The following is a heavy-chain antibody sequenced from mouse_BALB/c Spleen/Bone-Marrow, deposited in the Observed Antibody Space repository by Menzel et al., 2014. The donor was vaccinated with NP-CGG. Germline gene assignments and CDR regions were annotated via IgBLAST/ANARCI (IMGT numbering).Heavy chain of an antibody. J-gene: IGHJ2*01. CDR1: GYTFTSYW. D-gene: IGHD2-3*01. V-gene: IGHV1-74*01. CDR2: IDPYDSET. CDR3: ARGSMILIFFDY. Sequence: QVQLQQSGAELVRPGASVKLSCKASGYTFTSYWMNWVKQRPEQGLEWIGRIDPYDSETHYNQKFKDKSILTVDKSSSTAYMQLSSLPSEDPAVYYCARGSMILIFFDYWGQGTPLTVSS.